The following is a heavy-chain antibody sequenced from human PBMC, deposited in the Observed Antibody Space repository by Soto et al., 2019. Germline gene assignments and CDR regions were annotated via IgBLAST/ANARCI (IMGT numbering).Heavy chain of an antibody. V-gene: IGHV3-23*01. Sequence: EVQLLESGGGLVQPGGSLRLSCEASGFTFSSHAMTWARQAPGKGLEWVSTITSSGTGTDYADSVKGRFTISRDNFKNTLYLQMNSLRVEDTAVYYCAKEYGMDVWGHGTTVIV. CDR1: GFTFSSHA. CDR2: ITSSGTGT. J-gene: IGHJ6*02. CDR3: AKEYGMDV.